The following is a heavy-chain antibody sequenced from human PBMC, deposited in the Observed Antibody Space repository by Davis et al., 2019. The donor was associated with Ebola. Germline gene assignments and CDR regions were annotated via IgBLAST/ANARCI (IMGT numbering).Heavy chain of an antibody. CDR3: ARSVFYDSTGYYVHWYYDL. CDR1: GGSIRTHY. D-gene: IGHD3-22*01. CDR2: GYYGGRT. V-gene: IGHV4-59*11. J-gene: IGHJ2*01. Sequence: MPSETLSLTCTVSGGSIRTHYWSWIRQSPGKGLEWIGYGYYGGRTDYNSSLKSRAIISVDTSKNHFSLNLSYVTAADTAIYYCARSVFYDSTGYYVHWYYDLWGRGTLVTVSS.